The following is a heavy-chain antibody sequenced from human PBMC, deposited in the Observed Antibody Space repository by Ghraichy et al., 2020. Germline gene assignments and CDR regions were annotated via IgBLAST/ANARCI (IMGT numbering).Heavy chain of an antibody. CDR2: ISAYNGNT. D-gene: IGHD1-1*01. V-gene: IGHV1-18*01. CDR1: GYTFTSYG. CDR3: ARDRENWNDYYYYGMDV. Sequence: ASVKVSCKASGYTFTSYGISWVRQAPGQGLEWMGWISAYNGNTNYAQKLQGRVTMTTDTSTSTAYMELRSLRSDDTAVYYCARDRENWNDYYYYGMDVWGQGTTVTVSS. J-gene: IGHJ6*02.